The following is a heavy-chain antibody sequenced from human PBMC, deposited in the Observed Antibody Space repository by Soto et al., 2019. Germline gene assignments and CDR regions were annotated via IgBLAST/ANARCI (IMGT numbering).Heavy chain of an antibody. CDR1: GFTFSGSA. J-gene: IGHJ3*02. CDR3: TSDHYDFWSGQNI. CDR2: IRSKANSYAT. D-gene: IGHD3-3*01. V-gene: IGHV3-73*01. Sequence: GGSLRLSCAASGFTFSGSAMHWVRQASGKGLEWVGRIRSKANSYATAYAASVKGRFTISRDDSKNTAYLQMNSLKTEDTAVYYCTSDHYDFWSGQNIWGQGTMVTVSS.